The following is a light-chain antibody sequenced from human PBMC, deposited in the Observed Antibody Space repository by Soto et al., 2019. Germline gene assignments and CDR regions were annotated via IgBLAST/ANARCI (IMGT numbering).Light chain of an antibody. V-gene: IGKV1-5*03. CDR3: QHYNSYSEA. CDR1: QTISSW. CDR2: KAS. Sequence: DIQITQSPSTLSGSVGDRVTITCRASQTISSWLAWYQQKTGKAPKILIYKASTLKSGVPSRFRGSGSGTEFTLTLSRLQPDDFETYYCQHYNSYSEAFGQGTKVDIK. J-gene: IGKJ1*01.